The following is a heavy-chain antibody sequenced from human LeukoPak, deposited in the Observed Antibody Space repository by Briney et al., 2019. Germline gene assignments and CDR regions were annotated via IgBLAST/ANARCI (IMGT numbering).Heavy chain of an antibody. J-gene: IGHJ5*02. CDR1: GFTFTDYF. Sequence: GGSLRLSCAASGFTFTDYFMNWIRQAPGKGLEWVSVIYSGGSTYYADSVKGRFTISRDNSKNTLYLQMNSLRAEDTAVYYCARVVVPAAIGANWFDPWGQGTLVTVSS. D-gene: IGHD2-2*02. CDR2: IYSGGST. V-gene: IGHV3-66*01. CDR3: ARVVVPAAIGANWFDP.